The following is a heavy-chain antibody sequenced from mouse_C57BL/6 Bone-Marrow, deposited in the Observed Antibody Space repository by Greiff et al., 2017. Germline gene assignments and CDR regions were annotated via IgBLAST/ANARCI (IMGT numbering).Heavy chain of an antibody. CDR3: ARYAYYSNHGYFDV. D-gene: IGHD2-5*01. J-gene: IGHJ1*03. CDR1: GYTFTSYW. V-gene: IGHV1-69*01. CDR2: IDPSDSYT. Sequence: VQLQQPGAELVMPGASVKLSCKASGYTFTSYWMHWVKQRPGQGLEWIGEIDPSDSYTNYNQKFKGKSTLTVDKSSSTAYMQLSSLTSEDSAVYYCARYAYYSNHGYFDVWGTGTTVTVSS.